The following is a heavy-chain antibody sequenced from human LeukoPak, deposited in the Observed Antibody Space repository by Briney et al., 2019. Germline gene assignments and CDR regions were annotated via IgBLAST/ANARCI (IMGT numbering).Heavy chain of an antibody. CDR3: ESDLLRFGEFSAY. CDR1: GFTFSSYW. CDR2: INSDGSST. Sequence: GGSLRLSCAASGFTFSSYWMHWVRQAPGKGLVWVSGINSDGSSTSYADSVKGRFTISRDNAKNTLYLQMNSLRAEDTDVYYRESDLLRFGEFSAYWGQGTLVTVSS. V-gene: IGHV3-74*01. J-gene: IGHJ1*01. D-gene: IGHD3-10*01.